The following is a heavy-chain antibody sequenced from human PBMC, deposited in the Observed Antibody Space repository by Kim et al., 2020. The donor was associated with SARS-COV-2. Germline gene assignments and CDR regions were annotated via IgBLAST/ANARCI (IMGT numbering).Heavy chain of an antibody. D-gene: IGHD4-17*01. J-gene: IGHJ4*02. CDR1: GFTFSDYY. Sequence: GGSLRLSCAASGFTFSDYYMSWIRQAPGKGLEWGSYICGSGSAIYYADSVRGRFTISRDNAKNSPYLQMNSLRAEDTAVYFCARERDGDYPDYWGQGTLVTVSS. CDR2: ICGSGSAI. V-gene: IGHV3-11*01. CDR3: ARERDGDYPDY.